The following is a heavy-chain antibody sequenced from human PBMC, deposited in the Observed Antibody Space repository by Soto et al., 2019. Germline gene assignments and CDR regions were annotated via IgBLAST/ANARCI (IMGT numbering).Heavy chain of an antibody. CDR2: INAGNGNT. V-gene: IGHV1-3*01. CDR1: GYTFTSYA. CDR3: ATGVLRFLAWLSPYGMDV. J-gene: IGHJ6*02. Sequence: ASVKVSCKASGYTFTSYAMHWVRQAPGQRLEWMGWINAGNGNTKYSQKFQGRVTITRDTSTSTVYMELSSLRSEDTAVYYCATGVLRFLAWLSPYGMDVWGQGTTVTVSS. D-gene: IGHD3-3*01.